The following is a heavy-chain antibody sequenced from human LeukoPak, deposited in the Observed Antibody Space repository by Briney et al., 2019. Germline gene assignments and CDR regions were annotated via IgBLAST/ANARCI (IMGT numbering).Heavy chain of an antibody. Sequence: PGGSLRLSCAASGFTFSSYEMNWVRQAPGKGREWVSYISSSGSTIYYADSVKGRFTISRDNAKNSLYLQMNSLRAEDTAVYYCAREGTAMDFDYWGQGTLVTVSS. CDR2: ISSSGSTI. D-gene: IGHD5-18*01. V-gene: IGHV3-48*03. CDR1: GFTFSSYE. CDR3: AREGTAMDFDY. J-gene: IGHJ4*02.